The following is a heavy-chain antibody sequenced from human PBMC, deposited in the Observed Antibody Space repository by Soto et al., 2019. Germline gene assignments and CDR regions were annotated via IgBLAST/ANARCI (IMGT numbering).Heavy chain of an antibody. CDR3: TTVSDITIVIVRFDY. J-gene: IGHJ4*01. CDR2: IKSKTDGGTT. CDR1: GFTFSNAW. Sequence: EVQLVESGGDLVKPGGSLRLSCAASGFTFSNAWINWVRQAPGKGLEWVGRIKSKTDGGTTDFAAPVKGRFAISRDESKNMVYLQMNSLKTEDTAVYYCTTVSDITIVIVRFDYWGHGTLVTVSS. V-gene: IGHV3-15*07. D-gene: IGHD3-22*01.